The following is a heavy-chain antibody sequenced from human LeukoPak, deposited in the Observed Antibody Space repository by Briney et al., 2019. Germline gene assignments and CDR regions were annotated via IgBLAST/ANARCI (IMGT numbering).Heavy chain of an antibody. CDR2: IYPGDSDT. CDR3: ARQFCSSTSCYKAIDY. CDR1: GYSFTSYW. D-gene: IGHD2-2*02. V-gene: IGHV5-51*01. J-gene: IGHJ4*02. Sequence: PGESLKISCKGSGYSFTSYWIGWVRRMPGKGLEWMGIIYPGDSDTRYSPSFQGQVTISADKSISTAYLQWSSLKASDTAMYYCARQFCSSTSCYKAIDYWGQGTLVTVSS.